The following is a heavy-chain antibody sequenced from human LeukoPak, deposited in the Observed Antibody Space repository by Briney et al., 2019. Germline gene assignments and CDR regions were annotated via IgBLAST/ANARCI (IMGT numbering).Heavy chain of an antibody. CDR2: IGSSGSAGGNI. Sequence: GGSLRLSCAASGFSFSGFGMNWVRQAPGKGLEWISYIGSSGSAGGNIYYAVSVKGRFTVSRDNAKDSLYLHMTSLRADDTAVYYCAKKWLGGYFDIWGHGTMVTVSS. V-gene: IGHV3-48*04. CDR3: AKKWLGGYFDI. CDR1: GFSFSGFG. D-gene: IGHD6-19*01. J-gene: IGHJ3*02.